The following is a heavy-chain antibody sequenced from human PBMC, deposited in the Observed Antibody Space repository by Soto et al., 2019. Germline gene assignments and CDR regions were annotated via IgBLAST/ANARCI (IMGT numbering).Heavy chain of an antibody. V-gene: IGHV3-15*01. CDR3: PTDLRWDQLGQFDY. CDR2: IKRETEGGTT. Sequence: EVQLVESGGGLVKPGGSLRLSCAVSGVTFNNAWMTWVRQAPGKGLEWVGRIKRETEGGTTDYAAPVNGRFTISRDDSKNTLYLQMNSLKTEDAAVYYCPTDLRWDQLGQFDYWGQGTLVTVSS. J-gene: IGHJ4*02. D-gene: IGHD1-1*01. CDR1: GVTFNNAW.